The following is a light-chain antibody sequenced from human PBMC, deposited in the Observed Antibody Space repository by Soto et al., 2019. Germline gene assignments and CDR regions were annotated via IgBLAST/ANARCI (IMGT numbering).Light chain of an antibody. Sequence: EIVLTQSPGTLSLSPGERATLSCRASQSVSSSFLAWYQQKPGQAPRLLIYGASSRATGIPDRFSGSWSGTDFTLTISRLEPEDFAVYYCQMYGSSPSWTFGQGTKVEIK. CDR1: QSVSSSF. CDR2: GAS. CDR3: QMYGSSPSWT. J-gene: IGKJ1*01. V-gene: IGKV3-20*01.